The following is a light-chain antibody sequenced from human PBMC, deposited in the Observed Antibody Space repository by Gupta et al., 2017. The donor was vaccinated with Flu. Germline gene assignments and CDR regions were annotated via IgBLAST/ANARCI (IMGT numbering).Light chain of an antibody. CDR2: WAS. V-gene: IGKV4-1*01. Sequence: SLGERATINCKPSHNRVLSSKTKHYLAWYQQKPGQPPKLLIYWASTRKSGVPDRFSGRGSGTDFTLTIRSLQPDDVGIYYCQQDISTPYTFGQGTQLE. CDR3: QQDISTPYT. J-gene: IGKJ5*01. CDR1: HNRVLSSKTKHY.